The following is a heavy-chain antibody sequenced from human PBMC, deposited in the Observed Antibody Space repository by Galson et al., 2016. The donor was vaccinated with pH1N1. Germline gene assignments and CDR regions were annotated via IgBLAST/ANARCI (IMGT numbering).Heavy chain of an antibody. D-gene: IGHD6-19*01. CDR3: VRNRWLDG. J-gene: IGHJ4*02. Sequence: SLRLSCADSGFTFSSYWMSWVRQAPGKGLEWVADIKQDGSEKYYVDSVKGRFTISRDNAKNSLYLQMNSLRAEDTAVYYCVRNRWLDGWGQGTLVTVSS. CDR1: GFTFSSYW. V-gene: IGHV3-7*01. CDR2: IKQDGSEK.